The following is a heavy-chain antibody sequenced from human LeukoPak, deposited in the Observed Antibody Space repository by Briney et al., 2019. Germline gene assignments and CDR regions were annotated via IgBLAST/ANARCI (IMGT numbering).Heavy chain of an antibody. CDR2: SESRTDGGTT. Sequence: GGSLRLSCAGSGFAVSGSYMSWVRQAPGKGLEWIGRSESRTDGGTTVLAAPVKGRFSISREDSKNTLYLQMNRLKTDDTAVYYCTTELWFGELLLGYWGQGARVTVSS. CDR3: TTELWFGELLLGY. V-gene: IGHV3-15*04. CDR1: GFAVSGSY. D-gene: IGHD3-10*01. J-gene: IGHJ4*02.